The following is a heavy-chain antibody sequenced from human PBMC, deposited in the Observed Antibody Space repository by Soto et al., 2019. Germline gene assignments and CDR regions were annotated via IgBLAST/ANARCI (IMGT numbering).Heavy chain of an antibody. Sequence: QVHLVQSGAEVKKPGPSVRVSCKPSGYTFSNYAISWVRQAPGQGLEWMGWINTGSGYTNYAHDRVTMTKDASTYTAYLEVTRRRSDDTAIYYCARVRVYTGGSDADYWGQGTLVTVSS. D-gene: IGHD2-8*02. CDR2: INTGSGYT. J-gene: IGHJ4*02. V-gene: IGHV1-18*01. CDR3: ARVRVYTGGSDADY. CDR1: GYTFSNYA.